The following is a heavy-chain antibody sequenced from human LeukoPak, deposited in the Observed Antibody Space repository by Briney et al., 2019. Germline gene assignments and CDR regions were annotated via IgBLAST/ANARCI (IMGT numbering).Heavy chain of an antibody. Sequence: PGGSLRLSCEASGFTFSSYSMNWVRQAPGKGLEWVSYISSSSSTIYYADSVKGRFTISRDNAKNSLYLQMNSLRAEDTAVYYCARDTILGIGDYWGQGTLVTVSS. CDR3: ARDTILGIGDY. J-gene: IGHJ4*02. CDR2: ISSSSSTI. CDR1: GFTFSSYS. V-gene: IGHV3-48*04. D-gene: IGHD7-27*01.